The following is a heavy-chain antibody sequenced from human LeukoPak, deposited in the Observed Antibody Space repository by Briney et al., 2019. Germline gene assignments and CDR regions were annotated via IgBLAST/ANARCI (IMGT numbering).Heavy chain of an antibody. CDR3: AASLWFGIYPDY. V-gene: IGHV4-38-2*02. J-gene: IGHJ4*02. D-gene: IGHD3-10*01. Sequence: NTSETLSLTCTVSGYSINSGYYWAWIRQPPGKGLQWIGEFKHNWGAKYNPSLKSRVTISVDTSNNHLSLSLNSVTTADTAVYYCAASLWFGIYPDYWGQGSLVTVSS. CDR1: GYSINSGYY. CDR2: FKHNWGA.